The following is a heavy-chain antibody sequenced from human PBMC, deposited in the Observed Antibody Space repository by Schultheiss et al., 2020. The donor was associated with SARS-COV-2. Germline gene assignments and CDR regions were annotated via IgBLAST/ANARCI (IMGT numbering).Heavy chain of an antibody. V-gene: IGHV4-4*07. D-gene: IGHD6-13*01. Sequence: SQTLSLTCTVSGGSISSYYWSWIRQPPGKGLEWIGRIYTSGSTNYNPSLKSRVTMSVDTSKNQFSLKLSSVTAADTAVYYCARGGTQQLAPFDYWGQGTLVTVSS. CDR3: ARGGTQQLAPFDY. CDR1: GGSISSYY. CDR2: IYTSGST. J-gene: IGHJ4*02.